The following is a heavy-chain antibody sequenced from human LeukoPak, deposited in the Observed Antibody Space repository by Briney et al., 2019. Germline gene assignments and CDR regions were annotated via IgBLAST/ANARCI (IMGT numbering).Heavy chain of an antibody. CDR3: ARNGFEATISLFDY. CDR1: GGTFSSYA. V-gene: IGHV1-69*01. D-gene: IGHD5-12*01. Sequence: SVKVSCKASGGTFSSYAISWVRQAPGQGLEWMGGIIPIFGTANYAQKFQGRVMITADESTSTAYMELSSLRSEDTAVYYCARNGFEATISLFDYWGQGTLVTVSS. J-gene: IGHJ4*02. CDR2: IIPIFGTA.